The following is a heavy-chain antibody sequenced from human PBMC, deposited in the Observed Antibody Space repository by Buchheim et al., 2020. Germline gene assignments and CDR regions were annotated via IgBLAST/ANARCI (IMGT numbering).Heavy chain of an antibody. CDR2: INPSGGST. J-gene: IGHJ6*02. Sequence: QVQLVQSGAEVKKPGASVKVSCKASGYTFTSYYMHWVRQAPGQGLEWMGIINPSGGSTSYAQKFQGSVTMTRDTSTSTVYMELSSLRSEDTAVYYCARDYYDYVWGSYRYNYYYGMDVWGQGTT. CDR3: ARDYYDYVWGSYRYNYYYGMDV. CDR1: GYTFTSYY. V-gene: IGHV1-46*01. D-gene: IGHD3-16*02.